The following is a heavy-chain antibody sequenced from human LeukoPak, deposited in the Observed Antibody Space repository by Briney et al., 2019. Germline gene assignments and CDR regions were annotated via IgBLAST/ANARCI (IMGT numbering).Heavy chain of an antibody. V-gene: IGHV7-4-1*02. J-gene: IGHJ6*03. Sequence: ASVKVSCKASGYTFTSYAMNWVRQAPGQGLEWMGWINTNTGNPTYAQGFTGRFVFSLDTSVSTAYLQISSLKAEDTAVYYCAREGDYVWGSYRLYYYYYYMDVWGKGTTVTVSS. CDR2: INTNTGNP. CDR3: AREGDYVWGSYRLYYYYYYMDV. D-gene: IGHD3-16*02. CDR1: GYTFTSYA.